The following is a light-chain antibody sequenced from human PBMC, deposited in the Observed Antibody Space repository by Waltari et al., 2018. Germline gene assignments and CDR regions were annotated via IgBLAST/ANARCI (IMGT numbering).Light chain of an antibody. J-gene: IGLJ1*01. CDR3: SSYTSSSTLV. Sequence: QSALTQPASVSGSPGQSITISCTGTSRAVGGSNCFSWYQQHPGKAPHRMIYEVSNRPSGVSNRFSGSKSGNTASLTISGLQAEDEADYYCSSYTSSSTLVFGTGTKVTVL. V-gene: IGLV2-14*01. CDR1: SRAVGGSNC. CDR2: EVS.